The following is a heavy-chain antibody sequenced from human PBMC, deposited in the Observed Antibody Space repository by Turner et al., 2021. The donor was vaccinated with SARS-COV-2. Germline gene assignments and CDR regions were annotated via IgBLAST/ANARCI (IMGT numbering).Heavy chain of an antibody. V-gene: IGHV1-46*01. CDR3: ARDRPHYYDSSGYYYTDAFDI. Sequence: QVQLVQSGAEVKNPGASVKVSCKASGSTFTSYYMHWVRQAPGQGLEWMGMINPSAGSTSYAQKFQGRVTMTRDTSTSTVYMELSSLRSEDTAVYYCARDRPHYYDSSGYYYTDAFDIWGQGTMVTVSS. CDR1: GSTFTSYY. J-gene: IGHJ3*02. D-gene: IGHD3-22*01. CDR2: INPSAGST.